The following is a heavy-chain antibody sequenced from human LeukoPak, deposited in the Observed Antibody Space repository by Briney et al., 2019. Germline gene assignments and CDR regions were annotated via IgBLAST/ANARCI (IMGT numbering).Heavy chain of an antibody. V-gene: IGHV4-61*02. CDR3: ARGGTYYTSGSYLGY. J-gene: IGHJ4*02. D-gene: IGHD3-10*01. Sequence: SXXXXVSGGXISSGXXYRSXIRXXAXXGLEWIGRIYTSGSTTYNPSLKSRVAISLDTSKNQFSLKLSSVTAADTAVYYCARGGTYYTSGSYLGYWGQGTLVTVSS. CDR1: GGXISSGXXY. CDR2: IYTSGST.